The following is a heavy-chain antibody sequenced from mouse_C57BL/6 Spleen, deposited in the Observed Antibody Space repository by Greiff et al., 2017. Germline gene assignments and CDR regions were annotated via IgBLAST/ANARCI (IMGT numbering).Heavy chain of an antibody. J-gene: IGHJ1*03. CDR3: ARHEDRGRSYDGYSHWYFDV. D-gene: IGHD2-3*01. CDR2: FYPGSGSI. Sequence: QVQLQQSGAELVKPGASVKLSCKASGYTFTEYTIHWVKQRSGQGLEWIGWFYPGSGSIKYNEKFKDKATLTADKSSSTVYMELSRLTSEDSAVYFCARHEDRGRSYDGYSHWYFDVWGTGTTVTVSS. V-gene: IGHV1-62-2*01. CDR1: GYTFTEYT.